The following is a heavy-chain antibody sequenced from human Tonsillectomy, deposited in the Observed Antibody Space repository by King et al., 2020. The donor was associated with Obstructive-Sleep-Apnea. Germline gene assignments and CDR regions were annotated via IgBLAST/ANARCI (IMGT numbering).Heavy chain of an antibody. V-gene: IGHV3-48*04. J-gene: IGHJ4*02. Sequence: VQLVESGGGLVQPEGSLRLSCAASGFTFSSYSMNWVRRAPGKGLEWVSYITSSSGTIYYADSVKGRFTISRDNAKNSLYLQMNSLRAEDTAVYYCASSGDILTGYYFDYWGQGTLVTVSS. D-gene: IGHD3-9*01. CDR2: ITSSSGTI. CDR3: ASSGDILTGYYFDY. CDR1: GFTFSSYS.